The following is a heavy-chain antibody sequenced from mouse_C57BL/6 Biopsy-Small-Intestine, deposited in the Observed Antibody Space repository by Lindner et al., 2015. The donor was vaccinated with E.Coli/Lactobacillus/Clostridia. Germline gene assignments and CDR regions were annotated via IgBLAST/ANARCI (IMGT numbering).Heavy chain of an antibody. V-gene: IGHV1-14*01. CDR1: GYTFTSYV. D-gene: IGHD2-12*01. Sequence: VQLQESGPDLVKPGTSVKMSCKASGYTFTSYVMHWVKQKPGQGLEWIGYINPFNDGTKYNENFKGKATLTSDKSSNTAYVELRSLTSEDSAVYYCARGDNSYYNYDLDYWGQGTTLTVSS. CDR2: INPFNDGT. J-gene: IGHJ2*01. CDR3: ARGDNSYYNYDLDY.